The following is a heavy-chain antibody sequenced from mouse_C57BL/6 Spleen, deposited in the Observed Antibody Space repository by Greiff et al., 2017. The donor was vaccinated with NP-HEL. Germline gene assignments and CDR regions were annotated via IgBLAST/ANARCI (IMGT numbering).Heavy chain of an antibody. CDR2: IYPSDSET. V-gene: IGHV1-61*01. Sequence: VQLQQPGAELVRPGSSVKLSCKASGYTFTSYWMDWVKQRPGQGLEWIGNIYPSDSETHYNQKFKDKATLTVDKSSSTAYMQLSSLTSEDSAVYYCARAYYSNYGDYWGQGTSVTVSS. D-gene: IGHD2-5*01. J-gene: IGHJ4*01. CDR3: ARAYYSNYGDY. CDR1: GYTFTSYW.